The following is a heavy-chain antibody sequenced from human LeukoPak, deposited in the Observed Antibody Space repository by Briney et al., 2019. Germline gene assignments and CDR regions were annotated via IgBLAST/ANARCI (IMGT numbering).Heavy chain of an antibody. D-gene: IGHD1-1*01. J-gene: IGHJ4*02. CDR3: VRDHDWSFDL. CDR1: GFIVNSNY. Sequence: GGSLRLSCAASGFIVNSNYMNWARQAPGKGLEWVSHINSDTNITPYTASVSGRFTISRDNAKNSLYLHVNSLRDEDTAVYYCVRDHDWSFDLWGRGALVTVSS. V-gene: IGHV3-48*02. CDR2: INSDTNIT.